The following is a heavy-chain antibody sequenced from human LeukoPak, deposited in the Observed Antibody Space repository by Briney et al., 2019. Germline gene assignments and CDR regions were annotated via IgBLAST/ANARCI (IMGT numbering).Heavy chain of an antibody. V-gene: IGHV1-2*02. D-gene: IGHD3-10*01. J-gene: IGHJ4*02. CDR1: GYTFTGYY. CDR2: INPNSGGT. Sequence: ATVKVSCKASGYTFTGYYMHRVRPAPGQGREWMGWINPNSGGTNYAQKFQGRVTMTRDTSISTAYMELSRLRSDDTAVYYCAREVSYGAGFDYWGQGTLVTVSS. CDR3: AREVSYGAGFDY.